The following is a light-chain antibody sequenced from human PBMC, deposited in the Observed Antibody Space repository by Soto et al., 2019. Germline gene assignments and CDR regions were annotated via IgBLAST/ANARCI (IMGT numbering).Light chain of an antibody. CDR2: DAS. Sequence: DIQMTQSPSSLSASVGDRVTITCRASQSISSWLAWYQQKPGKAPKLLIYDASSLESGVPSRFSGSGSGTEFTLTISSLQPEDVATYYGQRTYNAPFTFGGGTKVDIK. J-gene: IGKJ4*01. V-gene: IGKV1-5*01. CDR3: QRTYNAPFT. CDR1: QSISSW.